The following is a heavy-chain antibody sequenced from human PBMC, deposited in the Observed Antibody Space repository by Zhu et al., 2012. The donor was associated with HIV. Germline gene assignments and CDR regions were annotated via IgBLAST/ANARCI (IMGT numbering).Heavy chain of an antibody. CDR2: IYHSGTT. J-gene: IGHJ4*02. V-gene: IGHV4-38-2*02. D-gene: IGHD4-17*01. Sequence: QVQLQESGPRLVKPSETLPLTCTVSGYSITSTYYWGWVRQSLEKGLEWIGSIYHSGTTYYNPSLKSRVTISVDTSKNQFSLKLSSVTAADTAVYYCARVHYGDYPHFDYWGQGTLVTGLL. CDR3: ARVHYGDYPHFDY. CDR1: GYSITSTYY.